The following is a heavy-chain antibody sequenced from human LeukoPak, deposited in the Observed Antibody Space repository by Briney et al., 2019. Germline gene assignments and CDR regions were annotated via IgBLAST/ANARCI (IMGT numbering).Heavy chain of an antibody. Sequence: GGSLRLSCAASGFTFSSYEMNWVRQAPGKGLEWVSYISSSGSTIYYADSVKGRFTISRDNAKNSLYLQMNSLRAEDTAVYYCAMLGGDAFDIWGQGTMVTVSS. V-gene: IGHV3-48*03. CDR1: GFTFSSYE. J-gene: IGHJ3*02. CDR3: AMLGGDAFDI. D-gene: IGHD2-8*01. CDR2: ISSSGSTI.